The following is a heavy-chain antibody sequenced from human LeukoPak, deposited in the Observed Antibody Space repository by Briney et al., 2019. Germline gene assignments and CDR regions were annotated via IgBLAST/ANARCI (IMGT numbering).Heavy chain of an antibody. J-gene: IGHJ3*02. Sequence: PGGSLRLSCAASGFTFSDYYMSWIRQAPGKGLEWVSYISSSGSTIYYADSVKGRFTISRDNSKNTLYLQMNSLRAEDTAVYYCARDYYGSGSYRRIDAFDIWGQGRMVTVSS. V-gene: IGHV3-11*01. D-gene: IGHD3-10*01. CDR1: GFTFSDYY. CDR2: ISSSGSTI. CDR3: ARDYYGSGSYRRIDAFDI.